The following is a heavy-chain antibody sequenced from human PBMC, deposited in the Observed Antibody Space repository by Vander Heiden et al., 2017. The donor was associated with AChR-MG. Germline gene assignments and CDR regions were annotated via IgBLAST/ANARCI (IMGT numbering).Heavy chain of an antibody. CDR1: GFTFSSYG. Sequence: QVQLVESGGGVVQPGRSLRLSCAASGFTFSSYGMHWVRQAPGKGLEWVAVISYDGSNKYYADAGKGRFTISRDNSKNTLYLQMNSLRAEDTAVYYCAKDQYSSGSYYFDYWGQGTLVTVSS. D-gene: IGHD6-19*01. CDR2: ISYDGSNK. J-gene: IGHJ4*02. CDR3: AKDQYSSGSYYFDY. V-gene: IGHV3-30*18.